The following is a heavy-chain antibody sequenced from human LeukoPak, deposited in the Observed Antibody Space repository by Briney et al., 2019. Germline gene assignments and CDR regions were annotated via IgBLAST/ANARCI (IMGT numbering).Heavy chain of an antibody. Sequence: ASVKVSFKVSGYTLTELSMHWVRQAPGKGLEWMGGFYPEDGETIYAQKFQGRVTMTEDASTDTAYMELSSLRSEDTAVYYCATSLRYVWGRYRGFDYWGQGTLVTVSS. J-gene: IGHJ4*02. D-gene: IGHD3-16*02. CDR3: ATSLRYVWGRYRGFDY. CDR1: GYTLTELS. CDR2: FYPEDGET. V-gene: IGHV1-24*01.